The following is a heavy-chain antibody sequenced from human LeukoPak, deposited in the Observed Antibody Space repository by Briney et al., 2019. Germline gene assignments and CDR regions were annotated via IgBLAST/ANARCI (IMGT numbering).Heavy chain of an antibody. J-gene: IGHJ4*02. V-gene: IGHV3-30-3*01. CDR3: ARDHSYDSSGYYYGGTDY. CDR2: ISYDGSNK. Sequence: GGSLRLSCAASGFTFSNYAMHWVRQAPGKGLEWVAVISYDGSNKYYADSVKGRFTISRDNSKNTLYLQMNSLRAEDTAVYYCARDHSYDSSGYYYGGTDYWGQGTLVTVPS. D-gene: IGHD3-22*01. CDR1: GFTFSNYA.